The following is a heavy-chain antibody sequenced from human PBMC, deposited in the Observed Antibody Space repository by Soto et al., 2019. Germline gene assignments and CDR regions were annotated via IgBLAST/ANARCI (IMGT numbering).Heavy chain of an antibody. V-gene: IGHV3-15*07. CDR1: GFTFSNAW. D-gene: IGHD3-10*01. J-gene: IGHJ4*02. CDR2: IKSKTDGGTT. Sequence: EVQLVESGGGLVKPGGSLRLSCAASGFTFSNAWMNWVRQAPGKGLEWVGRIKSKTDGGTTDYAAPVKGRFTISRDDSKNTLYLQMNSLKTEDTAVYYCTTPQRSLWFGELGILWGQGTLVTVSS. CDR3: TTPQRSLWFGELGIL.